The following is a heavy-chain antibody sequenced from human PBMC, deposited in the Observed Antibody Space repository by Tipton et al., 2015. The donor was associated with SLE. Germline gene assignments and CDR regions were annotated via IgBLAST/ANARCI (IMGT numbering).Heavy chain of an antibody. J-gene: IGHJ4*02. V-gene: IGHV4-38-2*01. D-gene: IGHD3-22*01. CDR1: SYSISSGYY. CDR3: ARHDYDDNGYYLHYFDI. CDR2: IHQSGNT. Sequence: GLVKPSETVSLTCAVSSYSISSGYYWGWIRQPPGKGLEWVGSIHQSGNTYFNPSLKSRVTMSMDTSKNQVFLRLSSVTAADTATYYCARHDYDDNGYYLHYFDIWGQGTLVTVSS.